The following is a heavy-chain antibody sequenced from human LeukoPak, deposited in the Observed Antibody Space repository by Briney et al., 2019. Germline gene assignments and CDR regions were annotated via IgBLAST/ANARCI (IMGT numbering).Heavy chain of an antibody. CDR3: AKINNDDDY. CDR1: GFTFTTFG. J-gene: IGHJ4*02. V-gene: IGHV3-30*18. D-gene: IGHD1/OR15-1a*01. CDR2: ISPDGKIE. Sequence: PGRSLRLSCAASGFTFTTFGIHWVRQAPGKGLEWAAAISPDGKIEYYTDSVKGRFTVSRDNSKNMIYLQMNSLRGEDSAVYFCAKINNDDDYWGQGALVTVSS.